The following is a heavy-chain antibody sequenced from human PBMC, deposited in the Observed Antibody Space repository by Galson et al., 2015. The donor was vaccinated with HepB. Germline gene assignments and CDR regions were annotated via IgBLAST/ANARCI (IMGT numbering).Heavy chain of an antibody. CDR1: GYTFTTYA. Sequence: SVKVSCKASGYTFTTYAMNWVRQAPGQGLEWMGWINTDTGYPTYAQGFTGRFVFSLDTSVSTAYLQISTLEAGDTAVYYCARAGLPVSGRPGRYYGMDVWGQGTTVTVSS. V-gene: IGHV7-4-1*02. CDR3: ARAGLPVSGRPGRYYGMDV. D-gene: IGHD6-19*01. CDR2: INTDTGYP. J-gene: IGHJ6*02.